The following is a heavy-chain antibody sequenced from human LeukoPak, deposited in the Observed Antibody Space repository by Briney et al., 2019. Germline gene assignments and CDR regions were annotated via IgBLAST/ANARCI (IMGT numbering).Heavy chain of an antibody. D-gene: IGHD3-10*01. CDR1: GYTFTSYG. CDR3: AMVGGAYPPNWYFDL. V-gene: IGHV1-18*01. Sequence: EASVKVSCKASGYTFTSYGISWVRQAPGQGLEWMGWISAYNGNTNYAQKLQGRVTMTTDTSASTAYMELSSLRSEDTAVYYCAMVGGAYPPNWYFDLWGRGTLVTVSS. CDR2: ISAYNGNT. J-gene: IGHJ2*01.